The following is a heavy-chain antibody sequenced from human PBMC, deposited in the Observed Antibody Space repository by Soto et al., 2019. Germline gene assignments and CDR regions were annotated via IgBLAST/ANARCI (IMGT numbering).Heavy chain of an antibody. CDR2: IYHSGTT. CDR1: GYSIRSGYY. J-gene: IGHJ4*02. V-gene: IGHV4-38-2*02. D-gene: IGHD3-3*01. Sequence: SETLSLTCAVSGYSIRSGYYWGWIRQPPGKGLDWIGSIYHSGTTYYNPSLKSRVTISVDTFKNQFSLNVSSVTAADTAVYYCAREGDYYDSFDYWGQGTMVTVHS. CDR3: AREGDYYDSFDY.